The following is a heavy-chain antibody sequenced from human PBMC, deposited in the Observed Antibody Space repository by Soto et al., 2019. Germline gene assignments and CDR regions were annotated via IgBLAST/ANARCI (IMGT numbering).Heavy chain of an antibody. CDR2: INPNSGNI. J-gene: IGHJ4*02. CDR3: ARGRASGSYYLLDY. D-gene: IGHD3-10*01. Sequence: GASVKVSCKASGYTFTGYYMHWVRQAPGQGLEWMGWINPNSGNIGYAQKFQGRVTMTRDTAIRTAYMEVSRLRSDDTAVYYCARGRASGSYYLLDYWGQGTLVTVSS. CDR1: GYTFTGYY. V-gene: IGHV1-2*02.